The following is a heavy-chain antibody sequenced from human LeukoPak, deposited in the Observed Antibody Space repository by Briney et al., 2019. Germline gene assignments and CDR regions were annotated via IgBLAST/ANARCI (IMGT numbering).Heavy chain of an antibody. CDR3: ARTGEQLVDYYYYGMDV. D-gene: IGHD6-6*01. J-gene: IGHJ6*02. CDR1: GYTFTSYG. Sequence: ASVKVSCKASGYTFTSYGISWVRQAPGQGLEWMGWISAYNGKTNYAQKLQGRVTMTTDTSTSTAYMELRSLRSDDTAVYYCARTGEQLVDYYYYGMDVWGQGTTVTVSS. V-gene: IGHV1-18*01. CDR2: ISAYNGKT.